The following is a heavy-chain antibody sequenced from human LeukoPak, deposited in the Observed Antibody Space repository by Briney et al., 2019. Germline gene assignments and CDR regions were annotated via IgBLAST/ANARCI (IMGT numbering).Heavy chain of an antibody. V-gene: IGHV3-23*01. Sequence: QAGGFLRLTCTGSGFAFGNYGMTCVREPPGKGLEWVSAITGSGGTTRYTDSVTGRFTISRDNSGNTLFLQMNSLRAEDTAVYYCAKDPNGDYLGAFDFWGPGTLVTVSS. CDR1: GFAFGNYG. CDR3: AKDPNGDYLGAFDF. D-gene: IGHD4-17*01. CDR2: ITGSGGTT. J-gene: IGHJ3*01.